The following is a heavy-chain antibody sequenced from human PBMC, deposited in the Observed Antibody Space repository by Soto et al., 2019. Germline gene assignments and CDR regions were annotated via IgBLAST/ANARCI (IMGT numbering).Heavy chain of an antibody. CDR2: IKSQTDGATT. J-gene: IGHJ5*02. V-gene: IGHV3-15*02. Sequence: EVQLVESGGTLLKPGGSLRLSCAASGFTFTNAWMPWVRQAPGKGLEWVGRIKSQTDGATTDYAAPVKGRFTISRDDSKDTLYLQLNSLNTEDTAVYYCATEFDHWGPGTLVTVSS. CDR1: GFTFTNAW. CDR3: ATEFDH.